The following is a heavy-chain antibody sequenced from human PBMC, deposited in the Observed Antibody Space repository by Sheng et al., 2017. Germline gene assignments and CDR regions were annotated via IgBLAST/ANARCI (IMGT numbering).Heavy chain of an antibody. Sequence: EVQLVESGGGLVQPGRSLRLSCAASGFTFDDYAMHWVRQAPGKGLEWVSGISWNSGSIGYADSVKGRFTISRDNAKNSLYLQMNSLRAEDTAMYYCANGVVFLELVWSTWGQGTLVTVSS. CDR2: ISWNSGSI. V-gene: IGHV3-9*01. CDR3: ANGVVFLELVWST. CDR1: GFTFDDYA. J-gene: IGHJ4*02. D-gene: IGHD3-3*01.